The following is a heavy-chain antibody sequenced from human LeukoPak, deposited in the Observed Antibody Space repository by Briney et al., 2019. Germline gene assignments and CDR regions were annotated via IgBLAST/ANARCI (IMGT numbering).Heavy chain of an antibody. CDR3: ARAALGVWFGEPLGGPTEY. J-gene: IGHJ4*02. CDR2: INPNSGGT. Sequence: ASVKVSCNASGYTFTGYYIHWVRHPPGQGLVWMGWINPNSGGTYYAQSFQGRVTMTRDTSISTAYMELSRLRSDDTAVYYCARAALGVWFGEPLGGPTEYWGQGTLVTVSS. D-gene: IGHD3-10*01. V-gene: IGHV1-2*02. CDR1: GYTFTGYY.